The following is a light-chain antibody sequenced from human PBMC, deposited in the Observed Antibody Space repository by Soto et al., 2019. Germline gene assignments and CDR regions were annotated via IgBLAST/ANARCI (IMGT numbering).Light chain of an antibody. CDR3: MQATHFPRT. V-gene: IGKV2-24*01. CDR1: QSLVHSTNGNTY. Sequence: DAVLTQTPLSSPVTLGQPAAISCRSSQSLVHSTNGNTYLSWLQQRPGQPPRLLIYKISNRFSGVPDRFRGRGAGTDFTPKIRRVEAEDVGVYYCMQATHFPRTFGQGTKVEIK. J-gene: IGKJ1*01. CDR2: KIS.